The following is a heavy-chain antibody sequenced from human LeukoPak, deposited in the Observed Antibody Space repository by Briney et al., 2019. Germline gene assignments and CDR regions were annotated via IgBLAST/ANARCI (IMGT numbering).Heavy chain of an antibody. CDR1: GFTFSSYG. Sequence: GGSLRLSCAASGFTFSSYGMSWVRQAPGKGLEWVAFIRFDGSAENYADSVKGRFNISRDNSKNTLHVQMNSLTADDTAVYYCVKDIRRGDNFGYDQFAYWGQGTLVTVSS. CDR3: VKDIRRGDNFGYDQFAY. V-gene: IGHV3-30*02. CDR2: IRFDGSAE. D-gene: IGHD5-18*01. J-gene: IGHJ4*02.